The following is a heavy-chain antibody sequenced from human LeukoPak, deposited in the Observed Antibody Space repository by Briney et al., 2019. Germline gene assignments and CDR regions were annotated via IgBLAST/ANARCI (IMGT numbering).Heavy chain of an antibody. D-gene: IGHD3-22*01. CDR3: ARLCSEKYSYDSSGYYRAFDM. J-gene: IGHJ3*02. CDR1: GGPFSGHY. CDR2: INHSGST. Sequence: PSETLSLTCAVYGGPFSGHYWSWIRQPPGKGLEWIGEINHSGSTDYNPSLKSRVTISVDTSKNQFSLKLTSVTAADTAAYFCARLCSEKYSYDSSGYYRAFDMWGQGTMVIVSS. V-gene: IGHV4-34*01.